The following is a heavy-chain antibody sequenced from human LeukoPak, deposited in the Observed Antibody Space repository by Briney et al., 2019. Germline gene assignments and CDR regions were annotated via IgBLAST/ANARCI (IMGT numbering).Heavy chain of an antibody. J-gene: IGHJ4*02. V-gene: IGHV1-18*01. CDR3: ARGRGIAAATHFDY. D-gene: IGHD6-13*01. CDR2: ISAYNGNT. Sequence: ASVKVSCKASGYTFSNYGISWVRQAPGQGLEWMGWISAYNGNTNSAPKLQGRVTMTTDTSTSTAYMELRSLRSDDTAVYYCARGRGIAAATHFDYWGQGTLVTVSS. CDR1: GYTFSNYG.